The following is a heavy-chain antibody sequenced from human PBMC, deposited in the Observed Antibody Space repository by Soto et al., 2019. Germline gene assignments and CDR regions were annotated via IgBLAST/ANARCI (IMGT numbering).Heavy chain of an antibody. CDR1: GFTFSSYA. D-gene: IGHD3-10*01. J-gene: IGHJ4*02. CDR2: ISAGGSNT. Sequence: PGESLKISCTASGFTFSSYAMSWVRQAPGKGLEWVSGISAGGSNTYYPDSVKGRFTISRDNSKNTLYLQMNSLRVEDTAVYYCADGGEWAFNFDYWGLGTLVTVSS. V-gene: IGHV3-23*01. CDR3: ADGGEWAFNFDY.